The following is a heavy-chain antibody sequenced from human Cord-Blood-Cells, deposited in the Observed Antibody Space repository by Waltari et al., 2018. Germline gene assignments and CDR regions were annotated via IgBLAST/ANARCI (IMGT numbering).Heavy chain of an antibody. D-gene: IGHD3-9*01. Sequence: EVQLLESGGGLVQPGGSLRLSCAASGFTFSSYAMSWVREAPGKGLEWVSAISGSGGSTYYADSVKCRFTISRNNSKNTLYLQMNSLRAEDTAVYYCAKYPLHYDILTGYFDYWGQGTLVTVAS. J-gene: IGHJ4*02. V-gene: IGHV3-23*01. CDR3: AKYPLHYDILTGYFDY. CDR1: GFTFSSYA. CDR2: ISGSGGST.